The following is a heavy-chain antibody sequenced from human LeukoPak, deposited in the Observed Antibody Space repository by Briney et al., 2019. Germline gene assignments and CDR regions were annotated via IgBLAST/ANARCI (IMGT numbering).Heavy chain of an antibody. J-gene: IGHJ4*02. V-gene: IGHV3-23*01. CDR3: AKAPVTTCSGAYCYPFDY. CDR1: GFTSSSYA. Sequence: GGSLRLSCAASGFTSSSYAMSWVRQGPGKGLEWVSAISVSGNTYHADSVKGRFTISRDSSKNTLYLQMNSLRAGDAAVYYCAKAPVTTCSGAYCYPFDYWSQGTLVTVSS. CDR2: ISVSGNT. D-gene: IGHD2-15*01.